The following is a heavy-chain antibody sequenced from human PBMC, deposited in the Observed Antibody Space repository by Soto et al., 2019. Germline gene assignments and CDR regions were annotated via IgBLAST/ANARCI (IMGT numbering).Heavy chain of an antibody. D-gene: IGHD2-8*01. CDR2: IYYSGST. Sequence: SETLSLTCTVSGGSISSSSYYRGWIRQHPGKGLEWIGYIYYSGSTYYNPSLKSRVTISVDTSKNQFSLKLSSVTAADTAVYYCARDPYHVLMVNAPNLYGMDVWGQGTTVTVS. V-gene: IGHV4-31*03. CDR1: GGSISSSSYY. CDR3: ARDPYHVLMVNAPNLYGMDV. J-gene: IGHJ6*02.